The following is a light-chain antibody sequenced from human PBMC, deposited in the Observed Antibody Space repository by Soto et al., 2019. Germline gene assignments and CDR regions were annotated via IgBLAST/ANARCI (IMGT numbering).Light chain of an antibody. V-gene: IGKV3-15*01. CDR2: DAS. Sequence: EIVMTQSPATLSVSPGERATLSCWASQSIGSNLAWYQQRPGQGPRLLIYDASTRATGIPARFSGSGSGTDFTLTISSLQSEDFAIYYCQQYNNGLRWTVGQGTKAEIK. CDR1: QSIGSN. J-gene: IGKJ1*01. CDR3: QQYNNGLRWT.